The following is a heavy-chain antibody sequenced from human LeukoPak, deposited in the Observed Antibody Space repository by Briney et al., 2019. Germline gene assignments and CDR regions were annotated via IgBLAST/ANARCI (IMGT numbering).Heavy chain of an antibody. CDR3: ARDLDYCSGGSCYLDYYYYGMDV. Sequence: QPGRSLTLSCAASGFTFSSYAMHWVRQAPGKGLEWVAVISYDGSNKYYADSVKGRFTISRDNSKNTLYLQMNSLRAEDTAVYYCARDLDYCSGGSCYLDYYYYGMDVWGQGTTVTVSS. CDR2: ISYDGSNK. D-gene: IGHD2-15*01. CDR1: GFTFSSYA. J-gene: IGHJ6*02. V-gene: IGHV3-30-3*01.